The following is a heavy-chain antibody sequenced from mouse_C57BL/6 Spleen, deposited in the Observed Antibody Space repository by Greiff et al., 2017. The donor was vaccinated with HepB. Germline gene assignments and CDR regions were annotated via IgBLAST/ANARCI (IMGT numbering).Heavy chain of an antibody. V-gene: IGHV1-47*01. CDR3: AREYYDYDGYWYFDV. J-gene: IGHJ1*03. CDR1: GYTFTTYP. D-gene: IGHD2-4*01. Sequence: VKLMESGAELVKPGASVKMSCKASGYTFTTYPIEWMKQNHGKSLEWIGNFHPYNDDTKYNEKFKGKATLTVEKSSSTVYLELSRLTSDDSAVYYCAREYYDYDGYWYFDVWGTGTTVTVSS. CDR2: FHPYNDDT.